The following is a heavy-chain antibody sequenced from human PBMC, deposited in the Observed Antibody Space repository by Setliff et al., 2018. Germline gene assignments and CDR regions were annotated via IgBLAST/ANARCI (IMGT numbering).Heavy chain of an antibody. Sequence: PSETLSLRLSCAASGFTFSTYRMHWIRQSPEKGLEWIGEINHRGSTNYNPSLKSRVTISIDTSKNQFSLKLISMTAADTAVYYCARGRNIAARLLDSWGQGTLVTVSS. V-gene: IGHV4-34*01. CDR2: INHRGST. J-gene: IGHJ4*02. CDR3: ARGRNIAARLLDS. D-gene: IGHD6-6*01. CDR1: GFTFSTYR.